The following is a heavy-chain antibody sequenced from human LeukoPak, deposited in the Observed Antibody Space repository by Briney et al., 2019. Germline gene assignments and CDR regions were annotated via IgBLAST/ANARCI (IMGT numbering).Heavy chain of an antibody. V-gene: IGHV3-21*01. D-gene: IGHD4-17*01. CDR3: ARDQDYGDSYFDY. Sequence: GGSLRLSCAASGFTFSSYSMNWVRQAPGKGLEWVSSISSSSSYIYYADSVKGRFTISRDNAKNSLYLQMNSLRAVDTAVYYCARDQDYGDSYFDYWGQGTLVTVSS. J-gene: IGHJ4*02. CDR2: ISSSSSYI. CDR1: GFTFSSYS.